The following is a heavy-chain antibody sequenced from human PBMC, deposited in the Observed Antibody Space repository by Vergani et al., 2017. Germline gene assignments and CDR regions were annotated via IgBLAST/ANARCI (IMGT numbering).Heavy chain of an antibody. CDR3: TGYDSSGLNY. Sequence: QVQLVESGGGVVQPGRSLRLSCAASGFTFSSYGMHWVRQAPGKGLEWVAFIRYDGSNKYYADSVKGRFTISRDNSKNTLYLQMNSLRAEDTAVYYCTGYDSSGLNYWGQGTLVTVSS. CDR1: GFTFSSYG. D-gene: IGHD3-22*01. CDR2: IRYDGSNK. V-gene: IGHV3-30*02. J-gene: IGHJ4*02.